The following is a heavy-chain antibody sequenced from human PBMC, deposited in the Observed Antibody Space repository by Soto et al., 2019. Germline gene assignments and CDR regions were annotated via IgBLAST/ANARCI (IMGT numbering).Heavy chain of an antibody. CDR3: ARDSSPARPDDYYGMDV. D-gene: IGHD6-6*01. J-gene: IGHJ6*02. Sequence: QVQLVESGRGVVQPGRSLRLSCAASGFTFSSYAMHWVRQAPGKGLEWVAVISYDGSNKYYADSVKGRFTISRDNSKNTLYLQMNSLRAEDTAVYYCARDSSPARPDDYYGMDVWGQGTTVTVSS. CDR1: GFTFSSYA. V-gene: IGHV3-30-3*01. CDR2: ISYDGSNK.